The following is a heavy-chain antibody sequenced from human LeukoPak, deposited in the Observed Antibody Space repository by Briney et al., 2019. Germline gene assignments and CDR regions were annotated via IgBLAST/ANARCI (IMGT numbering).Heavy chain of an antibody. CDR2: IYYSGST. J-gene: IGHJ4*02. CDR1: GGSISSSSYY. CDR3: ASILYGSGIPSDY. Sequence: SETLSLTCTVSGGSISSSSYYWGWIRQPPGKGLEWIGSIYYSGSTYYNPSLKSRVTISVDTSKNQFSLKLSSVTAADTAVYYCASILYGSGIPSDYWGQGTLVTVSS. D-gene: IGHD3-10*01. V-gene: IGHV4-39*07.